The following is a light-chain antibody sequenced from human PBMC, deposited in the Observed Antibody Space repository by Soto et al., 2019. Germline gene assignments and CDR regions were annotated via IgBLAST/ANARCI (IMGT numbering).Light chain of an antibody. CDR3: QQRSNWLT. CDR1: QSVSSY. Sequence: EIVLTQSPATLSLSPGERATLSCRASQSVSSYLAWYQQKPGQAPRLLIHDASNRATGIPARFSGSGSGTDFTLTISSLEPEDFAVYSCQQRSNWLTFGGGTNVELK. CDR2: DAS. V-gene: IGKV3-11*01. J-gene: IGKJ4*01.